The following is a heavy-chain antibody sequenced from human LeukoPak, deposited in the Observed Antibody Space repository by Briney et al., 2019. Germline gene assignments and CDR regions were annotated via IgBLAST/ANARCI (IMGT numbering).Heavy chain of an antibody. CDR2: IIPIFGTA. J-gene: IGHJ4*02. Sequence: ASVKVSCKASGGTFSSYAISWVRQAPGQGLEWMGGIIPIFGTANYAQKFQGRVTITADESTSTAYMALSSLRSEDTAVYYCARDISYYGSGSYYNNFDYWGQGTLVTVSS. D-gene: IGHD3-10*01. CDR3: ARDISYYGSGSYYNNFDY. V-gene: IGHV1-69*13. CDR1: GGTFSSYA.